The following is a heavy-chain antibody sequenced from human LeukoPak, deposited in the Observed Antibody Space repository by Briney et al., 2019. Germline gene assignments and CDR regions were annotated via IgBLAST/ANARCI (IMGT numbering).Heavy chain of an antibody. J-gene: IGHJ1*01. CDR3: ARARYCSGGSCFEYFQH. CDR2: INHSGST. V-gene: IGHV4-34*01. CDR1: GGSFSGYY. D-gene: IGHD2-15*01. Sequence: SQTLSLTCAVYGGSFSGYYWSWIRQPPGKGLEWIGEINHSGSTNYNPSLKSRVTISVDTSKNQLSLKLSSVTAADTAVYYCARARYCSGGSCFEYFQHWGQGTLVTVSS.